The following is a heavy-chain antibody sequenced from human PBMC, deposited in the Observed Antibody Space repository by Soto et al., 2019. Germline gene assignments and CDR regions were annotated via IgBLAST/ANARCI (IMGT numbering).Heavy chain of an antibody. CDR2: ISGDSRYI. D-gene: IGHD2-15*01. J-gene: IGHJ3*02. CDR3: ATGRQVRMADI. V-gene: IGHV3-11*03. Sequence: GGSLRLSCAASGFTVSAHYMAWIRQAPGKGLEWISYISGDSRYINYADSVKGRFTTSRDNTKNSLYLQMNSLRAEDTAVYFCATGRQVRMADIWGQGTRVTVSS. CDR1: GFTVSAHY.